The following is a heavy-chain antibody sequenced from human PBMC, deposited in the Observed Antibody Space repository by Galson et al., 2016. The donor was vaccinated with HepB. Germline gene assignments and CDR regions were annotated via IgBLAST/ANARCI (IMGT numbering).Heavy chain of an antibody. Sequence: SETLSLTCTVSGGSISNYYWSWIRQPPGKGLEWIDYIYYSGSTNYNPSLKSRVTISVDTSKNQFSLKLSSVTAADTAVYYCARQAPLYWYFDLWGRGTLVTVSS. J-gene: IGHJ2*01. CDR3: ARQAPLYWYFDL. CDR2: IYYSGST. CDR1: GGSISNYY. D-gene: IGHD6-6*01. V-gene: IGHV4-59*08.